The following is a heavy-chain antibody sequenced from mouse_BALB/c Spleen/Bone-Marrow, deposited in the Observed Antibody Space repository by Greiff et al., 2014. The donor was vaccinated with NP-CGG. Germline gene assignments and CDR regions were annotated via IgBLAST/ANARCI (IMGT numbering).Heavy chain of an antibody. CDR3: GRHSRGYDGFAN. V-gene: IGHV5-12-1*01. Sequence: DVKLVESGGGLVKPGGSLKLSCAASGFAFSTYDMSWVRQTPEKRLEWVAYISSGGGNTYYPGTVKGRFTISRDNAKKTLSLQMSSLKSEDTAIFFCGRHSRGYDGFANWGQGTLVTVSA. D-gene: IGHD2-2*01. CDR2: ISSGGGNT. CDR1: GFAFSTYD. J-gene: IGHJ3*01.